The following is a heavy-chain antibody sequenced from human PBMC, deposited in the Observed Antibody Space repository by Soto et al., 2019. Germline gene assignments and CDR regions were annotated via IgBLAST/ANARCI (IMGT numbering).Heavy chain of an antibody. V-gene: IGHV3-7*03. CDR2: INQDGSAT. CDR1: GLTFSTTW. D-gene: IGHD7-27*01. CDR3: ARDRGPNTLDY. J-gene: IGHJ4*02. Sequence: EVQLVESGGGLVQPGGSPRLACAVSGLTFSTTWMTCVRQAPGKGLEWLASINQDGSATYYVDSVKGRFTISRDNAKNSLYLQLNSLRAEDSATYYCARDRGPNTLDYWGQGTLVTVSS.